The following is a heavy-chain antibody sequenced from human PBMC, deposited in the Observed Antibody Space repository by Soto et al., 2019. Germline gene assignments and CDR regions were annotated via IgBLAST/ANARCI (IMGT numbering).Heavy chain of an antibody. D-gene: IGHD6-19*01. Sequence: SETLSLTCAVSGYSISSGYYWGWVLQPPGKGLEWIGSIYHSGSTYYNPSLKSRVTISVDTSKNQFSLKLSSVTAADTAVYYCARDNIQGSGWFTDYWGQGTLVTVSS. CDR2: IYHSGST. V-gene: IGHV4-38-2*02. CDR3: ARDNIQGSGWFTDY. J-gene: IGHJ4*02. CDR1: GYSISSGYY.